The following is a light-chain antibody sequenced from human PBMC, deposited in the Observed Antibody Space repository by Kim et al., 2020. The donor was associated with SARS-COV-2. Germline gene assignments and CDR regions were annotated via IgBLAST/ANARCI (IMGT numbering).Light chain of an antibody. V-gene: IGKV3-15*01. J-gene: IGKJ5*01. CDR2: GAS. CDR1: QSISSS. CDR3: QQYAYWRA. Sequence: SPGERATPSCRASQSISSSLAWYQQKPGQAPRVLIYGASARATGIPARFSGSGSGTEFTLTISNLQSEDFAVYYCQQYAYWRAFGQGTRLEIK.